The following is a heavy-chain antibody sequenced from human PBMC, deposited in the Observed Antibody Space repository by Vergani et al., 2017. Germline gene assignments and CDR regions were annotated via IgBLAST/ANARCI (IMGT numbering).Heavy chain of an antibody. J-gene: IGHJ5*02. V-gene: IGHV4-30-2*01. CDR3: GRVADFYGLGSRLLDL. CDR1: GDSITNGGFS. D-gene: IGHD3-10*01. CDR2: IFPSGNS. Sequence: QLQLQESGSGLVKPSQTLSLTCAVSGDSITNGGFSWNWIRQPPGKGPEWIGYIFPSGNSDYNPSLKNRVSISLDKSKNQFSLKLNSVTAADTAVYYCGRVADFYGLGSRLLDLRGQGILVTVSS.